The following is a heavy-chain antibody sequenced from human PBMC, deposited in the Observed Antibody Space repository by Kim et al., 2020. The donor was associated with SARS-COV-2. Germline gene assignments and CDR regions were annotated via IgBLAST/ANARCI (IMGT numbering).Heavy chain of an antibody. Sequence: GESLKISCKGSGYSFTSYWIGWVRQMPGKGLEWMGIIYPGDSDTRYSPSFQGQVTISADKSISTAYLQWSSLKASDTAMYYCARGSLELGYCSSTSCYPEYNWFDPWGQGTLVTVSS. V-gene: IGHV5-51*01. CDR1: GYSFTSYW. CDR3: ARGSLELGYCSSTSCYPEYNWFDP. J-gene: IGHJ5*02. CDR2: IYPGDSDT. D-gene: IGHD2-2*01.